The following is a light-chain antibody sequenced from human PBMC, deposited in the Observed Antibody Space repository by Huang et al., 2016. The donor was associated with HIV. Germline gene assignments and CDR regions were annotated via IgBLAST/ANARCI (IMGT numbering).Light chain of an antibody. Sequence: DIQMTQSPSSVSASVGERVTITCRASQDISSYVAWYQQKTAKAPKLLIYATSTLQRGVPSRFSVSSSGTEFTLTISSLQPEDFATYYCQQTDRFSITFGQGTRLEIK. J-gene: IGKJ5*01. CDR1: QDISSY. CDR2: ATS. CDR3: QQTDRFSIT. V-gene: IGKV1-12*01.